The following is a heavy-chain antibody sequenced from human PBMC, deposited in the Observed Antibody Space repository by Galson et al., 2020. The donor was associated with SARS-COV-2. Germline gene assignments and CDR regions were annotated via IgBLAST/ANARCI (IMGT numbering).Heavy chain of an antibody. CDR3: AHRPYGWKLGWFDP. CDR2: IYWDDDK. Sequence: SGPTLVKPTQTLTLTCTFSGFSLSTSGVGVGWIRQPPGKALEWLALIYWDDDKRYSPSLKSRLTITKDTSKNQVVLTMTNMDPVDTATYYCAHRPYGWKLGWFDPWGQGTLVTVSS. D-gene: IGHD2-15*01. V-gene: IGHV2-5*02. J-gene: IGHJ5*02. CDR1: GFSLSTSGVG.